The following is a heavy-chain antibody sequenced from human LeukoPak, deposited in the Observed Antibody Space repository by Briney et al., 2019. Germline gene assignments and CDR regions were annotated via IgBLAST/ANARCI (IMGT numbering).Heavy chain of an antibody. Sequence: GGSLRLSCAASGFIFSTSTMNWVRQAPGKGLEWVSYISSSSSTVFHADSVKGRFTISRDNAKSSLFLHMNSLRAEDTAIYYCVRDSYYAFDIWGQGIVVAVSS. V-gene: IGHV3-48*04. CDR1: GFIFSTST. D-gene: IGHD2-8*01. CDR2: ISSSSSTV. J-gene: IGHJ3*02. CDR3: VRDSYYAFDI.